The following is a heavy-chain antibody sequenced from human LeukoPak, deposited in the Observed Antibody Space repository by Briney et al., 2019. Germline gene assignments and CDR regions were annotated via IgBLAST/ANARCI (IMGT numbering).Heavy chain of an antibody. CDR3: AKTATTVTSDAFDI. V-gene: IGHV3-33*06. D-gene: IGHD4-17*01. CDR1: GFTFTSYG. J-gene: IGHJ3*02. Sequence: GGSLRLSCAASGFTFTSYGMHWVRQAPGKGLEWVAVIWSDGGYKYSTDSMKGRFTISRDNSKNTLNLQMNSLRAEDTAVYYCAKTATTVTSDAFDIWGQGTKVTVSS. CDR2: IWSDGGYK.